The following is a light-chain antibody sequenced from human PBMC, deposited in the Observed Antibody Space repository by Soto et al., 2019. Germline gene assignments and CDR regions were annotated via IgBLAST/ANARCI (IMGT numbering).Light chain of an antibody. Sequence: QAASVSGSPGQSITISCTGTSSDVGGYNYVSWYQQHPGKAPKLMICDVSNRPSGVSNHFSGSKSGNTASLTISGLQAEDEADYYCCSHTSSNTYVFGTGTKLTVL. CDR2: DVS. J-gene: IGLJ1*01. CDR3: CSHTSSNTYV. V-gene: IGLV2-14*01. CDR1: SSDVGGYNY.